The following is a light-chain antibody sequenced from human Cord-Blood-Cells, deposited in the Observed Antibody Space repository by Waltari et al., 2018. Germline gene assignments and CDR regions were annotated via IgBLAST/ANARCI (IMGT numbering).Light chain of an antibody. Sequence: DIVLTQSTATLSLSPGERATLSCRARQSVSSYLAWYQQKPGQSPRLRIYDASNRATGIPARFSGSGSGTDFTLTISSLEPEDVAVYYCQQRSNWPLFSFGPGAKVDIK. J-gene: IGKJ3*01. V-gene: IGKV3-11*01. CDR1: QSVSSY. CDR2: DAS. CDR3: QQRSNWPLFS.